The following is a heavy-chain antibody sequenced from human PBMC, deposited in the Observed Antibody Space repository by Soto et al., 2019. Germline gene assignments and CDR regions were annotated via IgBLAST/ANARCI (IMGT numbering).Heavy chain of an antibody. J-gene: IGHJ4*02. V-gene: IGHV4-39*01. CDR2: IYYSGRT. D-gene: IGHD2-21*02. Sequence: PSETLALTCTVSGGSVSGGSYYWSCIRQPPGKGLEWIGSIYYSGRTNYNPSLRSRVSMSIDTSKDQFSLKLKSVTAADTAMYFCARQRTSVVTQAYFDVWGPGSLVTV. CDR3: ARQRTSVVTQAYFDV. CDR1: GGSVSGGSYY.